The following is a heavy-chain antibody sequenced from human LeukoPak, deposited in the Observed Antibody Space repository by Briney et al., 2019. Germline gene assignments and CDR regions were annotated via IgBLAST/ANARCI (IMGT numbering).Heavy chain of an antibody. J-gene: IGHJ6*03. CDR1: GYTFTSYD. CDR2: MNPNSGNT. Sequence: GASVKVSCKASGYTFTSYDINWVRQATGQGLEWMGWMNPNSGNTGYAQKFQGRVTMTRNTSISTAYMELSSLRSDDTAVYYCARARYYDSNGYAYYYYMDVWGKGTTVTVSS. D-gene: IGHD3-22*01. CDR3: ARARYYDSNGYAYYYYMDV. V-gene: IGHV1-8*01.